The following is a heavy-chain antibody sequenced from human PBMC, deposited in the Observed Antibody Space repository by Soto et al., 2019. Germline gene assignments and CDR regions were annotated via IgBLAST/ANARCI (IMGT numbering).Heavy chain of an antibody. J-gene: IGHJ4*02. CDR3: ARGPHIVVVTAMDGGNDFDY. V-gene: IGHV4-34*01. CDR1: GGSFSGYY. D-gene: IGHD2-21*02. Sequence: SETLSLTCAVYGGSFSGYYWSWIRQPPGKGLEWIGEINHSGSTNYNPSLKSRVTISVDTSKNQFSLKLSSVTAADTAVYYCARGPHIVVVTAMDGGNDFDYWGQGTLVTVSS. CDR2: INHSGST.